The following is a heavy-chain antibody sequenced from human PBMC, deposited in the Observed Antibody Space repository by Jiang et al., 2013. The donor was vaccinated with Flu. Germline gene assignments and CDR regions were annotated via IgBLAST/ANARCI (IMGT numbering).Heavy chain of an antibody. Sequence: SPYYWAWVRQSPGEGLEWIGRFFISGTTHYNPSLKSRVIISADTSNKQFSLRLSSVTAADTAMYYCARQDGDSVQAYYFDHWGQGIKVTVSS. D-gene: IGHD4-17*01. CDR1: SPYY. V-gene: IGHV4-39*01. J-gene: IGHJ4*02. CDR3: ARQDGDSVQAYYFDH. CDR2: FFISGTT.